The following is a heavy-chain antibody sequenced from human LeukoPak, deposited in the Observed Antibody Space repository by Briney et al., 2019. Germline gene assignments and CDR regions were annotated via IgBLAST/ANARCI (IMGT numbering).Heavy chain of an antibody. J-gene: IGHJ4*02. V-gene: IGHV4-30-4*01. CDR1: GGSISSGDYY. Sequence: SETLSLTCTVSGGSISSGDYYWSWIRQPPGKGLEWIGYIYYSGSTYYNPSLKSRVTISVDTSKIQFSLKLSSVTAADTAVYYCARDQDYYGSGRFDYWGQGTLVTVYS. CDR2: IYYSGST. CDR3: ARDQDYYGSGRFDY. D-gene: IGHD3-10*01.